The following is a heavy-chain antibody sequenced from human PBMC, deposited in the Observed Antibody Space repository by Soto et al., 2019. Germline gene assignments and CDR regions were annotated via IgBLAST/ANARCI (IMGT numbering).Heavy chain of an antibody. V-gene: IGHV3-48*02. CDR2: ISSSSSTI. D-gene: IGHD6-13*01. J-gene: IGHJ6*02. CDR3: ARHRLQQLDGYYYGMDV. CDR1: GFTFSSYS. Sequence: GGALRLSCAASGFTFSSYSMNWGRQAPGKGLEWVSYISSSSSTIYYADPVKGRFTISRDNAKNSLYLQMNSLRDEDTAVYYCARHRLQQLDGYYYGMDVWGQGTTVTVSS.